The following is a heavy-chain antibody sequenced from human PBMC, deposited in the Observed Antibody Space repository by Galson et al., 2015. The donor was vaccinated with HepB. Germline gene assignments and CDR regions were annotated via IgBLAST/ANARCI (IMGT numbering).Heavy chain of an antibody. CDR1: GFTFSNYW. D-gene: IGHD6-13*01. J-gene: IGHJ5*02. CDR2: IKQDGSEK. CDR3: TKTISAAPGWFDP. Sequence: SLRLSCAASGFTFSNYWMTWVRQAPGKGLEWVANIKQDGSEKYYVDSVKGRFTISRDNAKSSLYLQMDSLRAEDTALYYCTKTISAAPGWFDPRGQGTLVTVSS. V-gene: IGHV3-7*01.